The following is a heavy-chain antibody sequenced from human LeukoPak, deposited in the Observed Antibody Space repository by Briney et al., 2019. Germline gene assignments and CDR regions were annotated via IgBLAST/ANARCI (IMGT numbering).Heavy chain of an antibody. CDR1: GFTFRSYW. Sequence: GGSLRLSCVASGFTFRSYWMSWVRQAPGKGLEWVANINQDGSEKYDVDSAKGRFTISSDNAKNSLYLEMNSLRVEDTAMYYCARVGGGDGSGWSTTDYWGQGTLVTISS. D-gene: IGHD6-19*01. J-gene: IGHJ4*02. CDR2: INQDGSEK. CDR3: ARVGGGDGSGWSTTDY. V-gene: IGHV3-7*01.